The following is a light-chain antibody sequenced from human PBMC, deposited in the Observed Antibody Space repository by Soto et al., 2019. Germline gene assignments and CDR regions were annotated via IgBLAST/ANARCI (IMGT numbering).Light chain of an antibody. Sequence: IVLTQSPGTLSLSPGERATLYCRASQSVSSYLAWYQQKPGQAPRLLIYDASNRATGIPARFSGSGSGTDFTLTISSLEPEDFAVYYCQQRSNWINFGQGTRLEIK. J-gene: IGKJ5*01. CDR2: DAS. CDR1: QSVSSY. CDR3: QQRSNWIN. V-gene: IGKV3-11*01.